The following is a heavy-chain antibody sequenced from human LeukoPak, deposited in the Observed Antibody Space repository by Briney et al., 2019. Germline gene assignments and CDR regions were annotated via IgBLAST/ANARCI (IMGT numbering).Heavy chain of an antibody. CDR3: ARDNHPAYYDPL. Sequence: SETLSLTCTVSGGSISSGGYYWSWIRQHPGKGLEWIGYIYYSGSTYYNPSLKSRVTISVDTSKNQFSLKLSSVTAADTAVYYCARDNHPAYYDPLWGQGTLVTVSS. CDR1: GGSISSGGYY. D-gene: IGHD3-3*01. J-gene: IGHJ4*02. CDR2: IYYSGST. V-gene: IGHV4-31*03.